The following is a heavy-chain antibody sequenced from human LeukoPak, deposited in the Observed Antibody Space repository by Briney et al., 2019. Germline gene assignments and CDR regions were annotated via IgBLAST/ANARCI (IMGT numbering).Heavy chain of an antibody. J-gene: IGHJ4*02. Sequence: GGSLRLSCAASGFSFSSFAMTWVRQAPGKGLEWVSVIYSGGSTYYADSVKGRFTISRDNSKNTLYLQMNSLRAEDTAVYYCARDNIRNSLDYWGQGTLVTVSS. CDR1: GFSFSSFA. D-gene: IGHD2-21*01. V-gene: IGHV3-66*01. CDR3: ARDNIRNSLDY. CDR2: IYSGGST.